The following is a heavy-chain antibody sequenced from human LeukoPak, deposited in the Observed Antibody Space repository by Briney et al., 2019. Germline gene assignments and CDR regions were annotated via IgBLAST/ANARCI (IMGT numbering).Heavy chain of an antibody. Sequence: GGSLRLSCAASGFSFSSYAMTWVRQAPGKGLEWVSGISGSGGTTYYADSVKGRFTISRDNSKNTLYLQMNSLRAEDTAVYYCANPPLPYGHVNFDYWGQGTLVTVSS. CDR1: GFSFSSYA. D-gene: IGHD3-16*01. V-gene: IGHV3-23*01. J-gene: IGHJ4*02. CDR2: ISGSGGTT. CDR3: ANPPLPYGHVNFDY.